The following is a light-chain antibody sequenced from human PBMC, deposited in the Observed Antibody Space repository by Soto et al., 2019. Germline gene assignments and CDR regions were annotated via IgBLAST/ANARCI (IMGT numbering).Light chain of an antibody. CDR3: QQRSTGGT. CDR2: DAS. J-gene: IGKJ2*02. Sequence: EIVLTQSPATLSLSPGERATLSCRASQSASSYLAWYQQKPGQAPRLLIYDASNRATGIPARFSGSGSGTDFTLTISSLGPEDFAVYYCQQRSTGGTFGQGTKVDIK. CDR1: QSASSY. V-gene: IGKV3-11*01.